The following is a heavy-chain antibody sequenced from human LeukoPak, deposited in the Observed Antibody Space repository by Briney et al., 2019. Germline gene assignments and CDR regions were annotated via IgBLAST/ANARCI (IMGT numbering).Heavy chain of an antibody. CDR1: GFTFSSYG. D-gene: IGHD2-15*01. V-gene: IGHV3-23*03. J-gene: IGHJ4*02. Sequence: PGGSLRLSCAASGFTFSSYGMHWVRQAPGKGLEWVSVLYSGGNTYHADSVKGRFTISRDNSENTLSLQMNSLRADDTAIYYCAKSCNSGNCYYNYWGQGTLVTVSS. CDR2: LYSGGNT. CDR3: AKSCNSGNCYYNY.